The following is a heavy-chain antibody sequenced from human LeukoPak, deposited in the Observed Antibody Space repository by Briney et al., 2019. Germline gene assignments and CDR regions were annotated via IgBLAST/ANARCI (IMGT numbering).Heavy chain of an antibody. CDR1: GYTFTSYY. Sequence: ASVKVSCTASGYTFTSYYMHWVRQAPGQGLEWMGIINPSGGSTSYAQKFQGRVTMTRDTSTSTVYMELSSLRSEDTAVYYCAREPPRIAVAGTGDYWGQGTLVTVSS. J-gene: IGHJ4*02. CDR3: AREPPRIAVAGTGDY. CDR2: INPSGGST. D-gene: IGHD6-19*01. V-gene: IGHV1-46*01.